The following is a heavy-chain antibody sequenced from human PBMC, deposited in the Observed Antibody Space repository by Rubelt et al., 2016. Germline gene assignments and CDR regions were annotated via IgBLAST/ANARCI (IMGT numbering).Heavy chain of an antibody. CDR1: GYTFTSYA. CDR2: INAGNGNT. J-gene: IGHJ6*02. CDR3: ARDIIHDRITHNDV. D-gene: IGHD3-3*01. V-gene: IGHV1-3*01. Sequence: QVQLVQSGAEVKKPGASVKVSCKASGYTFTSYAMHWVRQAPGQRLEWMGWINAGNGNTKYSQKLKDRVSITRDASANTAYMELSSLRSEDTAVYYCARDIIHDRITHNDVWGQGTTVTVSS.